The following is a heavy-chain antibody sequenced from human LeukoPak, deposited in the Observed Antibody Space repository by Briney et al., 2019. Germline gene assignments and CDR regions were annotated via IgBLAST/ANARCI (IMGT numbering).Heavy chain of an antibody. V-gene: IGHV1-2*04. D-gene: IGHD3-10*01. CDR2: INPNSGGT. Sequence: ASVKVSCKASGYTFTGYYMYWVRQAPGQGLEWMGWINPNSGGTNYAQKFQGWVTMTRDTSISTAYMELSRLRSDDTAVYYCARAWFGVMPTQPPLDYWGQGTLVTVSS. CDR1: GYTFTGYY. J-gene: IGHJ4*02. CDR3: ARAWFGVMPTQPPLDY.